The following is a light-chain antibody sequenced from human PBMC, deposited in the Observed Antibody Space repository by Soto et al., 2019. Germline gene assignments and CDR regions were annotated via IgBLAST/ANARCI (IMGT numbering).Light chain of an antibody. CDR3: QQYNTWPPLT. Sequence: EVVMTQSPATLSVSPGDGVTFSCRASQTVSTHVAWYQQKPGQPPRLLIYGASTRATGVPARFSGGGSGTEFTLTINSLESADFAVYYCQQYNTWPPLTFGGGTKVEIK. V-gene: IGKV3-15*01. CDR2: GAS. J-gene: IGKJ4*01. CDR1: QTVSTH.